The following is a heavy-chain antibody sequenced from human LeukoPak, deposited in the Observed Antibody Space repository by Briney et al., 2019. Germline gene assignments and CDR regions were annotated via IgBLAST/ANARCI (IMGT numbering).Heavy chain of an antibody. J-gene: IGHJ4*02. V-gene: IGHV3-21*01. CDR2: ISSSSSYI. CDR1: GFTFSSYS. D-gene: IGHD2-15*01. CDR3: ARALNPHCSGGSCYSFAY. Sequence: GGSLRLSCAASGFTFSSYSMNWVRQAPGKGLEWVSSISSSSSYIYYADSVKGRFTISRDNAKNSLYLQMNSLRAEDTAVYYCARALNPHCSGGSCYSFAYWGQGALVTVSS.